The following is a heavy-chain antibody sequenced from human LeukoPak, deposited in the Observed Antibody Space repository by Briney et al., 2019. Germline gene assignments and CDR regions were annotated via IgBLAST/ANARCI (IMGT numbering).Heavy chain of an antibody. CDR2: IYYSGST. D-gene: IGHD3-9*01. Sequence: PSETLSLTCTVSGGSISSSSYYWGWIRQPPGKGLEWIGSIYYSGSTYYNPSLKSRVTISVDTSKNQFSLKLSSVTAADTAVYYCARDRGNYDILTGYLFDAFDIWGQGTMVTVSS. CDR1: GGSISSSSYY. J-gene: IGHJ3*02. CDR3: ARDRGNYDILTGYLFDAFDI. V-gene: IGHV4-39*07.